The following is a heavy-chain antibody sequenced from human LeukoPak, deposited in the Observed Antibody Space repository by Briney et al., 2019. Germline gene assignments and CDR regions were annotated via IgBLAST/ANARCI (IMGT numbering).Heavy chain of an antibody. CDR2: IYYSGST. V-gene: IGHV4-59*01. D-gene: IGHD3-16*01. Sequence: SETLSLTCTVSGGSISSYYWSWIRQHPGKGLEWLGYIYYSGSTNYNPSRKSRATISVDTSKNQFSLKLSSVTAADTAVYYCARDRDLGDAFDIWGQGTMVTVSS. CDR1: GGSISSYY. J-gene: IGHJ3*02. CDR3: ARDRDLGDAFDI.